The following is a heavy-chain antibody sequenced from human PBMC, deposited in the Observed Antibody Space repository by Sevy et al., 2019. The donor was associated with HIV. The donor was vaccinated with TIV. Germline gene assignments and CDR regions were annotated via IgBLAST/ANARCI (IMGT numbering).Heavy chain of an antibody. Sequence: GGSLRLSCAASRFTFSNYWMSWVRQAPGKGLEWVANIKQDGSEKYYVDSVKGRFTISRDNAKNSLYLKLNSLRAEETAVYYCAREGAISFIVGATTGAFDIWGLGTMVTVSS. D-gene: IGHD1-26*01. CDR3: AREGAISFIVGATTGAFDI. CDR1: RFTFSNYW. CDR2: IKQDGSEK. J-gene: IGHJ3*02. V-gene: IGHV3-7*01.